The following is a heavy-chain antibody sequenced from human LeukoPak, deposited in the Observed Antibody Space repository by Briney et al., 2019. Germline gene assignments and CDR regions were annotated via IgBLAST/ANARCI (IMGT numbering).Heavy chain of an antibody. J-gene: IGHJ5*02. CDR2: IYYSGST. Sequence: PSETLSLTCTVSGGSISSSSYYWGWIRQPPGKGLEWIGSIYYSGSTYYNPSLKSRVTISVDTSKDQFSLKLSSVTAADTAVYYCARDVAAHFDPWGQGTLVTVSS. V-gene: IGHV4-39*07. D-gene: IGHD6-13*01. CDR1: GGSISSSSYY. CDR3: ARDVAAHFDP.